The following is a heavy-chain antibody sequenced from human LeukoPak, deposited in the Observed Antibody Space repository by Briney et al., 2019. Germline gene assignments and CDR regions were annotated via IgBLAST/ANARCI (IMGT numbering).Heavy chain of an antibody. J-gene: IGHJ4*02. CDR1: GGSFSGDF. CDR3: VKSGGYGLIDY. V-gene: IGHV4-34*01. Sequence: SETLSLTCAVYGGSFSGDFWSWIRQSPGKGLEWIGEINHGGSTTYNPSLQSRVTISIDMSKNQFSLRLSSVTAADTAMYYCVKSGGYGLIDYWGQGTLVTVSS. D-gene: IGHD6-19*01. CDR2: INHGGST.